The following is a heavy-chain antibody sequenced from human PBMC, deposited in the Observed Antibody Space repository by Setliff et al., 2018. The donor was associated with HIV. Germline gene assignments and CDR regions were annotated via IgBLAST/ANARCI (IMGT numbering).Heavy chain of an antibody. J-gene: IGHJ6*02. V-gene: IGHV3-21*01. CDR2: ISSSSSYI. Sequence: PGGSLRLSCVASSGFAFSDNPMNWVRQAPGKGLEWVSSISSSSSYIYYADSVKGRFTISRDNSKNTLHLELNNLRPEDTAVYYCARDGGGYNYYGMDVWGQGTTVTVSS. CDR1: GFAFSDNP. CDR3: ARDGGGYNYYGMDV. D-gene: IGHD3-16*01.